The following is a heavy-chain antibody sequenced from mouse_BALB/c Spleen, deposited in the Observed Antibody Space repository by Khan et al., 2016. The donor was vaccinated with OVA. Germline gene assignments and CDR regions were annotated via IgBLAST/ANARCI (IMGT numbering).Heavy chain of an antibody. CDR2: ISYSGST. Sequence: EVELVESGPGLVKPSQSLSLTCTVTGYSITSDYAWNWIRQFPGNKLEWMGYISYSGSTSYNPSLKSRISITRDTSKNQFFLQLNPVTTEDTATYYCARDGSRYNYAMDYWGQGTAVTVSS. J-gene: IGHJ4*01. CDR1: GYSITSDYA. CDR3: ARDGSRYNYAMDY. D-gene: IGHD2-3*01. V-gene: IGHV3-2*02.